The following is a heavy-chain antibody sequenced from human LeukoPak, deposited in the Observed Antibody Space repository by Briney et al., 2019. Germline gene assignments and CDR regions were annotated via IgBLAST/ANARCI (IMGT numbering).Heavy chain of an antibody. J-gene: IGHJ3*02. CDR3: ASGTNWLSLPDAFDI. D-gene: IGHD3-9*01. V-gene: IGHV4-34*01. CDR2: INHSGST. CDR1: GGSFSGYY. Sequence: SETLSLTCAVYGGSFSGYYWSWIRQPPGKGLEWIGEINHSGSTNYNPSLKSRVTISVDTSKNQFSLKLSSVTAADTAVYYCASGTNWLSLPDAFDIWGQGTMVTVSS.